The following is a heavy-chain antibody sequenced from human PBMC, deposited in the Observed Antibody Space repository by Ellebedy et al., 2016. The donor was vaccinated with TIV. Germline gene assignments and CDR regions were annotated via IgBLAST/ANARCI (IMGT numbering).Heavy chain of an antibody. D-gene: IGHD2-21*01. Sequence: SETLSLXCTVSGGSISSHYWSWIRQPPGKGLEWIGHVNYSGSSNYSPALKSRVTISVDTPNKEVSLKLTSVTAADTAVYFCARGYWWGFEFYFDYWGQGTRVTVSS. CDR1: GGSISSHY. CDR2: VNYSGSS. CDR3: ARGYWWGFEFYFDY. J-gene: IGHJ4*02. V-gene: IGHV4-59*11.